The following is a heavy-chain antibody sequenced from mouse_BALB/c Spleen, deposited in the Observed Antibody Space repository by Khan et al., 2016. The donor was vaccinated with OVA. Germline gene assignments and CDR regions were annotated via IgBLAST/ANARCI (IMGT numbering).Heavy chain of an antibody. Sequence: EVQVVESGGDLVKPGGSLKLSCAASGFTFSTYGMSWVRQTPDKRLEWVATISSGGSYTYYPDNVKGRFTISRDNAKNPLYLQMSSLKSEDTAMYYCARLAYYYDSEGFAYWGQGTLVTVSA. J-gene: IGHJ3*01. D-gene: IGHD1-1*01. CDR1: GFTFSTYG. V-gene: IGHV5-6*01. CDR3: ARLAYYYDSEGFAY. CDR2: ISSGGSYT.